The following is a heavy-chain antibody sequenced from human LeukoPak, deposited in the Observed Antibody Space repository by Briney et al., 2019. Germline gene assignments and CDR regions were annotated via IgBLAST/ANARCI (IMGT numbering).Heavy chain of an antibody. Sequence: SETLSLTCAVYGGSFSGYYWSWIRQPPGKGLEWIGEINHSGSTNYNPPLKSRVTISVDTSKNQFSLKLSSVIAADTAVYYCAKSNGYGLVDIWGQGTMVTVSS. V-gene: IGHV4-34*01. J-gene: IGHJ3*02. D-gene: IGHD3-10*01. CDR3: AKSNGYGLVDI. CDR2: INHSGST. CDR1: GGSFSGYY.